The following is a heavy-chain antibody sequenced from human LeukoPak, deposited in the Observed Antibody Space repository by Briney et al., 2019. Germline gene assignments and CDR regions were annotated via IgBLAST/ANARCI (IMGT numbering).Heavy chain of an antibody. CDR1: GFTFSSYG. D-gene: IGHD4/OR15-4a*01. J-gene: IGHJ4*02. Sequence: GGSLRLSCAASGFTFSSYGMHWVRQAPGKGLEWVAFIRYDGSNKYYADPVKGRFTISRDNFKNTLYLQMNSLRAEDTAVYYCARRAGAYSHPYDYWGQGTLVTVSS. CDR3: ARRAGAYSHPYDY. CDR2: IRYDGSNK. V-gene: IGHV3-30*02.